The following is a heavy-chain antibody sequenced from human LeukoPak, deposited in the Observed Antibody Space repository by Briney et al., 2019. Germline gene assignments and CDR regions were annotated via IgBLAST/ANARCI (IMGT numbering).Heavy chain of an antibody. J-gene: IGHJ6*02. Sequence: GESLKISCKGSGYNFITYWIGWVRQMPGKGLEWMGIIYPSNSDTRYSPSFQGQVTFSAYKSISTAYLQWSSLKASDTAMYYCARHRVDSSSPRGMDVWGQGTTVTVSS. CDR3: ARHRVDSSSPRGMDV. CDR2: IYPSNSDT. V-gene: IGHV5-51*01. D-gene: IGHD6-13*01. CDR1: GYNFITYW.